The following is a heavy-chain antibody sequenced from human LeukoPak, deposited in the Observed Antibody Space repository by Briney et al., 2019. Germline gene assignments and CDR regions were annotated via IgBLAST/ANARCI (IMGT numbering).Heavy chain of an antibody. D-gene: IGHD4-11*01. Sequence: GGSLRLSCTPSGFTFSTYDMRWPRHATEKALEWVSNIKGGGGDTFYADSVKGRFTISRDNSKNTLFLQLNSLRAEDTAVYYCAKGGHDYSPFYWWGQGTLVTVSS. V-gene: IGHV3-23*01. CDR2: IKGGGGDT. CDR1: GFTFSTYD. CDR3: AKGGHDYSPFYW. J-gene: IGHJ4*02.